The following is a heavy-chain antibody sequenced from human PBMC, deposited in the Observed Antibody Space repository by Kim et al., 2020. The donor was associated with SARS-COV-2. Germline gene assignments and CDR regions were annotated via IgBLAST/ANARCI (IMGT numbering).Heavy chain of an antibody. D-gene: IGHD3-10*01. CDR3: ALLTYYYGSGSAPGVDY. V-gene: IGHV1-69*13. J-gene: IGHJ4*02. Sequence: SVKVSCKASGGTFSSYAISWVRQAPGQGLEWMGGIIPIFGTANYAQKFQGRVTITADESTSTAYMELSSLRSEDTAVYYCALLTYYYGSGSAPGVDYWGQGTLVPVSS. CDR2: IIPIFGTA. CDR1: GGTFSSYA.